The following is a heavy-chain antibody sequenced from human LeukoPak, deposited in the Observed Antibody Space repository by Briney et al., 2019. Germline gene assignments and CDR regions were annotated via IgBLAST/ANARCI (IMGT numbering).Heavy chain of an antibody. CDR1: GFTFSSYG. V-gene: IGHV3-30*18. D-gene: IGHD6-13*01. Sequence: GGSLRLSCAASGFTFSSYGMHWVRQAPGKGLEWVAVISYDGSNKYYADSVKGRFTISRDNSKNTLYLQMNSLRVEETAVYYCAKGSSWADWGQGTLVTVSS. CDR3: AKGSSWAD. J-gene: IGHJ4*02. CDR2: ISYDGSNK.